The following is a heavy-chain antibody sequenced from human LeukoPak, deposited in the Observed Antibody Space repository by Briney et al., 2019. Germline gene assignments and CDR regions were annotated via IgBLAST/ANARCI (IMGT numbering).Heavy chain of an antibody. V-gene: IGHV4-4*07. D-gene: IGHD3-3*01. CDR2: IYTSGST. CDR3: ARGPVTIFGVVIIPDYFDY. J-gene: IGHJ4*02. Sequence: SETLSLTCTVSGGSISSYYWSWIRQPAGTRLEWIRRIYTSGSTNYNPSLTSRVTISVDKSKNQFSLKLSSVTAADTAVYYCARGPVTIFGVVIIPDYFDYWGQGTLVTVSS. CDR1: GGSISSYY.